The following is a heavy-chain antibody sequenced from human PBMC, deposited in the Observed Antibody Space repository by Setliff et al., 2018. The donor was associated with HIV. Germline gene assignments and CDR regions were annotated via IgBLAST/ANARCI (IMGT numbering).Heavy chain of an antibody. Sequence: SETLSLTCTVSGASVSRYYWSWIRQSPGKGLEWIGYIYYSGSTNYNPSLKSRVTISVDTSKNQFSLKLSSVTAVDTAVYYCARDLRFDPWGQGTLVTVSS. CDR1: GASVSRYY. CDR3: ARDLRFDP. CDR2: IYYSGST. J-gene: IGHJ5*02. V-gene: IGHV4-59*02.